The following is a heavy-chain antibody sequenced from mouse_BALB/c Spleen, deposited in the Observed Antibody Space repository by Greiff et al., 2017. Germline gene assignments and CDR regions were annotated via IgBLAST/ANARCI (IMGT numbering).Heavy chain of an antibody. J-gene: IGHJ3*01. CDR2: INPGSGGT. D-gene: IGHD2-1*01. V-gene: IGHV1-54*01. CDR1: GYAFTNYL. Sequence: QVQLQQSGAELVRPGTSVKVSCKASGYAFTNYLIEWVKQRPGQGLEWIGVINPGSGGTNYNEKFKGKATLTADKSSSTAYMQLSSLTSDDSAVYFCAGGNHLTYWGQGTLVTVSA. CDR3: AGGNHLTY.